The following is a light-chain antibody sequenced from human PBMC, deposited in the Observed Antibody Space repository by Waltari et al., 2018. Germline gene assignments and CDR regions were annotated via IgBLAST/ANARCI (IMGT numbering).Light chain of an antibody. CDR1: QVISSY. Sequence: DIQLTQSPSFLSSSVGDRLTITCRASQVISSYLAWYQVRPGKAPKLLIYSASTLQSGVPSRFSGSGSGTDFTLTISSLQPEDFATYYCQQLNSYPLTFGGGTKLEIK. V-gene: IGKV1-9*01. CDR3: QQLNSYPLT. J-gene: IGKJ4*01. CDR2: SAS.